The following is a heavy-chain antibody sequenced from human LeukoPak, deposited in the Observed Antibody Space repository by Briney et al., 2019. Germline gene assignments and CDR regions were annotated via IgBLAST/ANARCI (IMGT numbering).Heavy chain of an antibody. D-gene: IGHD1-1*01. J-gene: IGHJ4*02. CDR3: ASGVQLELRRFDYFDY. V-gene: IGHV1-69*04. Sequence: SVKVSCKASGGTFSSYAISWVRQAPGQGLEWMGRIIPILGIANYAQKFQGRVTITADKSTSTAYMELSSLRSEDTAVYYCASGVQLELRRFDYFDYWGQGTLVTVSS. CDR2: IIPILGIA. CDR1: GGTFSSYA.